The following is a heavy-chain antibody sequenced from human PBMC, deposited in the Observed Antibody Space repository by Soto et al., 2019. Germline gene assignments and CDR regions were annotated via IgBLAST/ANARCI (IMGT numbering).Heavy chain of an antibody. Sequence: GGSLRLSCAASGFTFSSYSMNWVRQAPGKGLEWVSSISSSSSYIYYADSVKGRFTISGDNAKNSLYLQMNSLRAEDTAVYYCARDDPGSGYYYYYGMDVWGQGTTVTVSS. V-gene: IGHV3-21*01. J-gene: IGHJ6*02. CDR1: GFTFSSYS. CDR2: ISSSSSYI. CDR3: ARDDPGSGYYYYYGMDV. D-gene: IGHD3-10*01.